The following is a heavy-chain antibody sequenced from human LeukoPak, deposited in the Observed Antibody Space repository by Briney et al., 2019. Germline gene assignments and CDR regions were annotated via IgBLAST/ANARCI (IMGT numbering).Heavy chain of an antibody. CDR2: INHSGTT. Sequence: SETLSLTCTVSGGSISSYYWNWIRQPPGKGLEWIGEINHSGTTNYNPSLKSRVTISVDTSKSQFSLKLSSVTAADTAVYYCARGSIVLWFGELLAPETPFDYWGQGTLVTVSS. CDR3: ARGSIVLWFGELLAPETPFDY. V-gene: IGHV4-34*01. J-gene: IGHJ4*02. D-gene: IGHD3-10*01. CDR1: GGSISSYY.